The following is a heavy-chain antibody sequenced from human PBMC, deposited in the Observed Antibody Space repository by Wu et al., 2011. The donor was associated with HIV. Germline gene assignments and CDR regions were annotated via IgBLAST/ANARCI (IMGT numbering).Heavy chain of an antibody. Sequence: QVQLVQSGAEVKKPGASVKVSCKASGYTFTGYYMHWMRQAPGQGLEWMGWINPNSGGTNYAEKFQGRVTMTRDTSISTAYMELSRLRSDDTAVYYCARDPGTMVRGVVGSGWGQGTLVTVSS. CDR2: INPNSGGT. V-gene: IGHV1-2*02. CDR3: ARDPGTMVRGVVGSG. CDR1: GYTFTGYY. J-gene: IGHJ4*02. D-gene: IGHD3-10*01.